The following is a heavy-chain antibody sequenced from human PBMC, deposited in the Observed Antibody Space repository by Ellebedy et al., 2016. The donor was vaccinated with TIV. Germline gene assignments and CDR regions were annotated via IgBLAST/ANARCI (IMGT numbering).Heavy chain of an antibody. J-gene: IGHJ6*04. CDR1: GGSFSDYD. V-gene: IGHV4-34*01. D-gene: IGHD2-15*01. Sequence: SETLSLXXGVYGGSFSDYDWAWIRQPPGRGLEYIGKIDHRAGTSCNPSLMRRLTISVDTSKSQFSLKLASVTAADTAVYYCARVKAFVVVPGPRYSYSMDVWGKGTTVTVSS. CDR3: ARVKAFVVVPGPRYSYSMDV. CDR2: IDHRAGT.